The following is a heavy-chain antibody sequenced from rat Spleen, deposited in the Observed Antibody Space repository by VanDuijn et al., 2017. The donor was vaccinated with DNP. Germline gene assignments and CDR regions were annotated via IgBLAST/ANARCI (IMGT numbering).Heavy chain of an antibody. V-gene: IGHV2S12*01. CDR1: GFSLTSYG. Sequence: QVQLKESGPGLVQPSQTLSLTCTVSGFSLTSYGVSWVRQPPGKGLEWIAAISGGGSTYYNSALKSRLSVSRDTSKSQVFLKMNSLQTEDTAIYFCTRDDSGPYYWGQGVMVTVSS. CDR3: TRDDSGPYY. CDR2: ISGGGST. J-gene: IGHJ2*01. D-gene: IGHD1-1*01.